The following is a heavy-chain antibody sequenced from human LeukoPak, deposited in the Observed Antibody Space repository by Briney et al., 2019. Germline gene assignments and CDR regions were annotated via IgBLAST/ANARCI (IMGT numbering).Heavy chain of an antibody. V-gene: IGHV3-66*04. CDR2: IYGGGST. J-gene: IGHJ3*02. CDR1: GFTVSNNF. D-gene: IGHD6-6*01. Sequence: GGSLRLSCAASGFTVSNNFLSWVRQAPGKGLEWVSLIYGGGSTYYADSVKGRFTISRDNSKNTLYLQMNSLRAEDSAVYYCAKRKSPSTAGRRIRAVDIWGQGTMVTVSS. CDR3: AKRKSPSTAGRRIRAVDI.